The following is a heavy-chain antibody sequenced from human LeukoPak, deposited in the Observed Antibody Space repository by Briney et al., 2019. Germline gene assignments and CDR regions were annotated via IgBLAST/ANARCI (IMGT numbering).Heavy chain of an antibody. V-gene: IGHV3-30*19. Sequence: GRSLRLSCAASGFTFSNYGMHWVRQAPGKGLEWVAVISYDGSNRYYADSVKGRFTISRDNSKNTLYLQMNSLRAEDTAVYYCARDLRWYFLFDYWGQGTLVTVSS. CDR2: ISYDGSNR. CDR1: GFTFSNYG. CDR3: ARDLRWYFLFDY. D-gene: IGHD6-13*01. J-gene: IGHJ4*02.